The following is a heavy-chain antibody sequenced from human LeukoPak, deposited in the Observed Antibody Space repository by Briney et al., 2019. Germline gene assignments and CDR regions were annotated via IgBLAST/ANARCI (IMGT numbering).Heavy chain of an antibody. D-gene: IGHD4-11*01. CDR1: KFMFSHYG. J-gene: IGHJ4*02. Sequence: PGGSLRPSCAASKFMFSHYGMHWVRQAPGKGLEWVAVIWSDGTNQYYADSVKGRFTVSRDNSQNTLYLQMSSLRPEDTAIYYCAKDAERGFDYSNSLQKWGQGTLVTVSS. V-gene: IGHV3-33*06. CDR2: IWSDGTNQ. CDR3: AKDAERGFDYSNSLQK.